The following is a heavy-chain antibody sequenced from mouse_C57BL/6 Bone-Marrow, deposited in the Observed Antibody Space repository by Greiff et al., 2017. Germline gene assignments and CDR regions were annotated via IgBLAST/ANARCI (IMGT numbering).Heavy chain of an antibody. J-gene: IGHJ4*01. V-gene: IGHV5-15*01. Sequence: EVKVVESGGGLVQPGGSLKLSCAASGFTFSDYGMAWVRQAPRKGPEWVAFISNLAYSIYYADTVTGRFTISSENAKNTLYLEMSSLRSEDTAMYYCARPRYDYDGAMDYWGQGTSVTVSS. CDR3: ARPRYDYDGAMDY. CDR2: ISNLAYSI. CDR1: GFTFSDYG. D-gene: IGHD2-4*01.